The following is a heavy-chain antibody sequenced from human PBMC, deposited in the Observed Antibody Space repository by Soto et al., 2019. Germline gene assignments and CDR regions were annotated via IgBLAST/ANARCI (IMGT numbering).Heavy chain of an antibody. CDR1: GLNFDDFA. V-gene: IGHV3-9*01. CDR3: ASLSDILTGYYVF. Sequence: GGSLRLSCVGTGLNFDDFAMHWVRQAPGKGLEWVSGITWNSRVLAYADSVKGRFTISRGNSKNSLYLQMNRLRPEDTAVYYCASLSDILTGYYVFGGQGTLVTVSS. CDR2: ITWNSRVL. D-gene: IGHD3-9*01. J-gene: IGHJ4*01.